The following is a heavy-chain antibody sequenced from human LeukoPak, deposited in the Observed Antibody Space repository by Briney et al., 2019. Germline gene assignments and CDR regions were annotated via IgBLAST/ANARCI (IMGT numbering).Heavy chain of an antibody. D-gene: IGHD6-6*01. CDR1: GGSVSNYY. V-gene: IGHV4-59*08. CDR3: ARHFAYSSSSYFDY. J-gene: IGHJ4*02. CDR2: VYYTGST. Sequence: SETLSLTCSVSGGSVSNYYWSWIRQPPGKGLEWIGYVYYTGSTNCSPSLKSRVTMFEDKSKNQFSLRLYSVTVADTAVYYCARHFAYSSSSYFDYWGQGSLVTVSS.